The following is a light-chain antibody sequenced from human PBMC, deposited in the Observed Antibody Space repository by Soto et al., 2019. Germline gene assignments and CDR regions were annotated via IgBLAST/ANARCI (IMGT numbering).Light chain of an antibody. Sequence: EIVLTQSPGTLSLSPGERATLSCRASQSVSSSYLAWYQQKPGQAPRLLIYGASSRATGIPGRFSGSGSGKDFTLTISRLEPEDFAVYYCQQYGSSLLTFGGGTKVEIK. CDR2: GAS. J-gene: IGKJ4*01. CDR1: QSVSSSY. CDR3: QQYGSSLLT. V-gene: IGKV3-20*01.